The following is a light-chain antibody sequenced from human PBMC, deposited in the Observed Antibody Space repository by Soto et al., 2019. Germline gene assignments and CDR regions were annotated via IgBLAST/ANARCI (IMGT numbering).Light chain of an antibody. CDR2: GAS. V-gene: IGKV3-20*01. J-gene: IGKJ1*01. Sequence: EIVLTQSPGTLSLSPGERATLSCRASQSVSSSYLAWYQQKPGHSPRLLIYGASSRATGIPDRFSGSGSGTDFTLTISRLDPEDFAVYYCQQYGTSPRTFGQGTKVEIK. CDR1: QSVSSSY. CDR3: QQYGTSPRT.